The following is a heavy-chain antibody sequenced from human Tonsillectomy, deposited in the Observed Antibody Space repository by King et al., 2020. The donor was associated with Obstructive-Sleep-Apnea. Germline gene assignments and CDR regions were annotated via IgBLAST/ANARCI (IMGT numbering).Heavy chain of an antibody. CDR3: VKDFFDS. V-gene: IGHV3-30*02. Sequence: VQLVESGGVVVQPGGSLRLSCAASGFSFSSYGMHWVRQAPGKGLEWVAFIQYDGSDKYYGDSVKGRFTISRDNSKNTLYLQMNRLRAEDTAMFYCVKDFFDSWGQGTLVTISS. CDR2: IQYDGSDK. J-gene: IGHJ5*01. CDR1: GFSFSSYG.